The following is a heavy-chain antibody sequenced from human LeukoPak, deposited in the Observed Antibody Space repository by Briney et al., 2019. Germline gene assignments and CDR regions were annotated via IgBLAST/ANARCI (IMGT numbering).Heavy chain of an antibody. CDR1: GFTFSTFA. V-gene: IGHV3-7*01. CDR3: ARWAGVIDQ. Sequence: GGSLRLSCAASGFTFSTFAMSWVRQAPGKGPEWVANIKQDGSLAHYLDSVKGRFTISRDNTNNSLILQMNSLVAEDTAVYYCARWAGVIDQWGQGTLVTVSS. D-gene: IGHD3-10*01. J-gene: IGHJ4*02. CDR2: IKQDGSLA.